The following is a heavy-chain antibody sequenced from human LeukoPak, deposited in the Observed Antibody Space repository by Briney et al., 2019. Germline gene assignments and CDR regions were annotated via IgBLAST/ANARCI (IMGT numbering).Heavy chain of an antibody. J-gene: IGHJ4*02. V-gene: IGHV4-34*01. D-gene: IGHD6-19*01. Sequence: SETLSLTCTVSGGSISSYYWSWIRQPPGKGLEWIGEINHSGSTNYNPSLKSRVTISVDTSKNQFSLKLSSVTAADTAVYYCARGVRFGSSGWYPAFDYWGQGTLVTVSS. CDR1: GGSISSYY. CDR2: INHSGST. CDR3: ARGVRFGSSGWYPAFDY.